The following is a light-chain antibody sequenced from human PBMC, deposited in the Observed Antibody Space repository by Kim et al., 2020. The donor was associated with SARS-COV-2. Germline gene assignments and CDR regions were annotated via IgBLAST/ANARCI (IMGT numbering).Light chain of an antibody. V-gene: IGKV1-16*02. CDR1: QDVSNF. CDR2: ASS. J-gene: IGKJ1*01. Sequence: DIQMTQSPSSVSASVGDSVTITCRASQDVSNFLAWFQQRPGEAPKSLIYASSSLRSGVPSHFSGSGSGTDFTLTIGSLQPEDFATYYCQQYLSYPLTFGQGTKVDIK. CDR3: QQYLSYPLT.